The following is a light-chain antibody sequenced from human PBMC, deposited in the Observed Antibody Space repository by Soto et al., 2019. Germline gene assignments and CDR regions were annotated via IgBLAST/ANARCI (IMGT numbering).Light chain of an antibody. CDR2: EGS. CDR3: CSYAGSSTSV. Sequence: QSVLTQPASVSGSPGQSITIYCTGTSSDVGSYNLVSWYQQHPGKAPKLMIYEGSKRPSGVSNRFSGSKSGNTASLTISGLQAEDEADYYCCSYAGSSTSVFGGGTKVTVL. J-gene: IGLJ3*02. CDR1: SSDVGSYNL. V-gene: IGLV2-23*01.